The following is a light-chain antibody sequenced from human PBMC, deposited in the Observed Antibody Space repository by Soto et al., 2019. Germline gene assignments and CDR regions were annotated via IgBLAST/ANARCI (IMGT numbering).Light chain of an antibody. CDR3: QQRSNWPPTWT. J-gene: IGKJ1*01. CDR2: DAS. Sequence: EIVMTQSPATLSVSPGDRATLSCRASQSVDNDLAWYQQKPGQPPRLLIYDASNRATGIPARFSGSGSGTDFTLTISSLEPEDFAVYYCQQRSNWPPTWTFGQGTKVEIK. CDR1: QSVDND. V-gene: IGKV3-11*01.